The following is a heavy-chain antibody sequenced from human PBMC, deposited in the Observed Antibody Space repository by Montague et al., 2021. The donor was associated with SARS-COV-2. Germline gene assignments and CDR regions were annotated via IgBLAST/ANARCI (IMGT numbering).Heavy chain of an antibody. D-gene: IGHD5-12*01. V-gene: IGHV4-39*02. CDR1: GGSISSNNYY. CDR2: IDDSGST. Sequence: SETLSLTCTVPGGSISSNNYYWDWIRQPPGKGLEWIGSIDDSGSTYYNPSLKSRVTISVDTSKNHFSLKRNSVTAADTAVYYCARRGRKLLPVATTIGGFDIWGRGTMVTVS. CDR3: ARRGRKLLPVATTIGGFDI. J-gene: IGHJ3*02.